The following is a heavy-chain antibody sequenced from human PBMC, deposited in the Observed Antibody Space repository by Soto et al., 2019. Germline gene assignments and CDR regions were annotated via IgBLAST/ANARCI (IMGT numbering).Heavy chain of an antibody. D-gene: IGHD3-10*01. CDR1: GFTFSDHY. J-gene: IGHJ4*02. CDR2: ISGSGSTI. CDR3: ASDPYYYASYY. Sequence: SLRLSCAASGFTFSDHYVTWILQAPGKGLEWVAKISGSGSTIYYADSVKGRFTVSRDNAKNSLYLQMDSLRAEDTAVYYCASDPYYYASYYWGQGTLVTVSS. V-gene: IGHV3-11*01.